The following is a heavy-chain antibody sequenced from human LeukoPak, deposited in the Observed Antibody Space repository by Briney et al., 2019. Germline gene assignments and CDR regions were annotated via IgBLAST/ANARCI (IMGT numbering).Heavy chain of an antibody. Sequence: PGGTLRLSCAASGFTFSTYGMTWVRQAPGKGLEWVSAISGSGGSTYYADSVKGRFTISRDNSKNTLYLQMNSLRAEDTAVYYCATGPYCSSTSCRDYWGQGTLVTVSS. CDR3: ATGPYCSSTSCRDY. D-gene: IGHD2-2*01. V-gene: IGHV3-23*01. CDR1: GFTFSTYG. J-gene: IGHJ4*02. CDR2: ISGSGGST.